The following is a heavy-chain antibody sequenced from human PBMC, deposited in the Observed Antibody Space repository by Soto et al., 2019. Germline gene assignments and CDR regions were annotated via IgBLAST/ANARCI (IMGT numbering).Heavy chain of an antibody. J-gene: IGHJ4*02. CDR3: ARVGYWSGGSCYHPGGGIDY. V-gene: IGHV3-33*01. CDR2: IWYDGSNK. Sequence: QVQLVESGGGVVQPGRSLRLSCAASGFTFSSYGMHWVRQAPGKGLEWVAVIWYDGSNKYYADSVKGRFTISRDNSKNTLYVQMHSRGAEDTAVYYCARVGYWSGGSCYHPGGGIDYWGQGTLVTVSS. D-gene: IGHD2-15*01. CDR1: GFTFSSYG.